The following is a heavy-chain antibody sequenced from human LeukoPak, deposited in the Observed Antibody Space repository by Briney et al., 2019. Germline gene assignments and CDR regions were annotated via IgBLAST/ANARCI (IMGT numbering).Heavy chain of an antibody. J-gene: IGHJ6*03. V-gene: IGHV4-59*01. Sequence: SETLSLTCTVSGGSISSYYWSWIRQPPGKGLEWIGYIYYSGSTNYNPSLKSRVTISVDTSKNRFSLKLRSVTAADTAVYYCARTTAVRGTYYMDVWGKGTTVTVSS. CDR1: GGSISSYY. D-gene: IGHD3-10*01. CDR3: ARTTAVRGTYYMDV. CDR2: IYYSGST.